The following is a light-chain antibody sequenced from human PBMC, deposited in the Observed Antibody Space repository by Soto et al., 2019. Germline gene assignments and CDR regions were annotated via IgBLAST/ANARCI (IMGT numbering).Light chain of an antibody. CDR1: SSDVGGYNY. CDR3: SSYTSSSTLV. Sequence: QSALTQPASVSGSPGQSITISCTGSSSDVGGYNYVSWYQQHPGKAPKLMIYEVSNRPSGISNRFSGSKSGNTASLTLSGLQAEDEAYYYCSSYTSSSTLVFGGGTKVTVL. CDR2: EVS. V-gene: IGLV2-14*01. J-gene: IGLJ2*01.